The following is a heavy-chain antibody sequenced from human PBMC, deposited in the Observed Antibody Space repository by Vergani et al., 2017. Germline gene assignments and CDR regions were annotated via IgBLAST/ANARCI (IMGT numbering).Heavy chain of an antibody. V-gene: IGHV3-30*18. Sequence: QVQLVESGGGVVQPGRSLRLSCAVSGFTFSSYGMHWVRQAPGKGLEWVAVISYDGSNKYYADSVKGRFTISRDNSKNTLYLQMNSLRAEDTAVYYCAKDRHYYYGMDVWGQGTTVTVSS. J-gene: IGHJ6*02. CDR2: ISYDGSNK. CDR1: GFTFSSYG. CDR3: AKDRHYYYGMDV.